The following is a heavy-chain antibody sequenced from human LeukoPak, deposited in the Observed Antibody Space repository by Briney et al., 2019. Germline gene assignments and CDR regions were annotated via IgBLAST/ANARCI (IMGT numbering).Heavy chain of an antibody. D-gene: IGHD1-26*01. J-gene: IGHJ5*02. CDR2: IYTTGNT. V-gene: IGHV4-61*02. CDR1: GDSISSGDYY. CDR3: AGSGSYFLDVNWFDP. Sequence: PSETLSLTCTVSGDSISSGDYYWSWIRQPAGKGLEWIGRIYTTGNTNYNPSLKSRVTMSVDMFKKQFSLKLSSVTAADTAVYYCAGSGSYFLDVNWFDPWGQGTLVTVSS.